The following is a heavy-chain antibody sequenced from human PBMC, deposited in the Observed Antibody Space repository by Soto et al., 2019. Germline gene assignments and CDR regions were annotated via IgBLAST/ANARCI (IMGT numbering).Heavy chain of an antibody. V-gene: IGHV1-69*13. Sequence: SVKVSGKASGGTFSSYAISWVRQAPGQGLEWMGGIIPIFGTANYAQKFQGRVTITADESTSTAYMELSSLRSEDTAVYYCARDPLNYYDSSGYWGAFDIWGQGTMVTVSS. CDR1: GGTFSSYA. D-gene: IGHD3-22*01. J-gene: IGHJ3*02. CDR3: ARDPLNYYDSSGYWGAFDI. CDR2: IIPIFGTA.